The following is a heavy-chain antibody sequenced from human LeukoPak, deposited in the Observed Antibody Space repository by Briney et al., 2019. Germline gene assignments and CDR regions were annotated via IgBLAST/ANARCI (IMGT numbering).Heavy chain of an antibody. CDR1: GFTFSSYW. CDR3: AILSGSYTGD. CDR2: INSDGSST. Sequence: PGRSLSLSCAASGFTFSSYWMHWVRGAPGKGLVWVSCINSDGSSTRSADSVNGRFTISRDNAKNTLELQMNSLRAEDTAVYYCAILSGSYTGDWGQGTLVTVSS. J-gene: IGHJ4*02. V-gene: IGHV3-74*01. D-gene: IGHD1-26*01.